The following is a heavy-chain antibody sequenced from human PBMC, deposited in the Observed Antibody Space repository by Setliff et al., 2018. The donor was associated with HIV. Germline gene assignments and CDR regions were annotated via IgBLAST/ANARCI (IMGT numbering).Heavy chain of an antibody. CDR1: GGSFSGYY. Sequence: TSETLSLTCAVYGGSFSGYYWSWIRQPPGKGLEWIGEINHSGSTYYNPSLKSRLTISVDTSKNHFSLKLNSVTAADTAVYYCARDRGGYSGYVDIWGQGTMVTVS. V-gene: IGHV4-34*01. CDR2: INHSGST. D-gene: IGHD5-12*01. J-gene: IGHJ3*02. CDR3: ARDRGGYSGYVDI.